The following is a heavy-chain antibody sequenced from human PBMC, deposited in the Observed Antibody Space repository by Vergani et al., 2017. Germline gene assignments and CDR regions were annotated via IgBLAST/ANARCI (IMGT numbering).Heavy chain of an antibody. Sequence: VQLVESGGGVVQPGRSLRLSCAASGFTFSSYGMHWVRQAPGKGLEWVAVISYDGSNKYYADSVKGRFTISRDNSKNTLYLQMNSLRAEDTAVYYCAKGPRQWLVLLYDYWGQGTLVTVSS. V-gene: IGHV3-30*18. J-gene: IGHJ4*02. CDR3: AKGPRQWLVLLYDY. CDR2: ISYDGSNK. D-gene: IGHD6-19*01. CDR1: GFTFSSYG.